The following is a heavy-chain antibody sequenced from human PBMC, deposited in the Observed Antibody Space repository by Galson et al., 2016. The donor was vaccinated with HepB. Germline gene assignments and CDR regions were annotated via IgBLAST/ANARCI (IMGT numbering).Heavy chain of an antibody. CDR2: INHSGST. D-gene: IGHD4/OR15-4a*01. V-gene: IGHV4-34*01. CDR1: GGSLSGYY. Sequence: ETLSLTCAVSGGSLSGYYWSWIRQPPGKGLEWIGEINHSGSTNYSPPLKSRVTVSVDTSKNQFSLMLTSVTAADTAVYYCARTDYRIWGQGTLVTVSS. J-gene: IGHJ4*02. CDR3: ARTDYRI.